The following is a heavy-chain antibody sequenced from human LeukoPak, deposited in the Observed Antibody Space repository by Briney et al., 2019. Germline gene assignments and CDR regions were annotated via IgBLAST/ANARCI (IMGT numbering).Heavy chain of an antibody. CDR1: GGSISSGGYS. D-gene: IGHD2-21*01. CDR3: ARHISAASRFDY. J-gene: IGHJ4*02. Sequence: PSETLSLTCAVSGGSISSGGYSWSWIRQPPGKGLEWIGYIYHSGSTYYNPSLKSRVTISVDRSKNQFSLKLSSVTAADTAVYYCARHISAASRFDYWGQGSLVTVSS. V-gene: IGHV4-30-2*01. CDR2: IYHSGST.